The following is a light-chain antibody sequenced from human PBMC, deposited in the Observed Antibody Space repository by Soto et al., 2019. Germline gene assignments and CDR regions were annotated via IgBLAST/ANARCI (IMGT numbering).Light chain of an antibody. V-gene: IGLV2-14*01. J-gene: IGLJ1*01. CDR1: SSDVGGYNY. CDR2: EVS. CDR3: SSFASTYTVV. Sequence: QSALTQPASVSGSPGQSIAISCTGTSSDVGGYNYVSWYQQHPGKAPKLLISEVSNRPSGVSDRVSGSKSGNTASLTISGLQTEDEAYYYCSSFASTYTVVFGGGTKVTVL.